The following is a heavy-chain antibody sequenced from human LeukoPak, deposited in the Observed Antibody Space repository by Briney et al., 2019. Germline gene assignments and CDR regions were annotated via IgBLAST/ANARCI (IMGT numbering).Heavy chain of an antibody. J-gene: IGHJ4*02. Sequence: ASVPVSCKASGYTFTGYYMHWVRQAPGQGLEWMGWINPNSGGTNYAQKFQGRVTMNRDTTISTAYMELRSLRSDNTAVYYCARYRTFGGVIVVGDLDYWGQGTLVTVSS. CDR3: ARYRTFGGVIVVGDLDY. D-gene: IGHD3-16*02. CDR2: INPNSGGT. CDR1: GYTFTGYY. V-gene: IGHV1-2*02.